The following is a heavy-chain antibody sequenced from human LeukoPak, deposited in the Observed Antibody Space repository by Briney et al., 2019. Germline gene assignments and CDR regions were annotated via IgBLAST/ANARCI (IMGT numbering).Heavy chain of an antibody. Sequence: SETLSLTCTVSGGSISSYYWSWIRRPPGKGLEGIGYIYYSGSTNYNHSLTGRVTISVDTSKNQFSLKLSSVTAADTAVYYCAIYPRAVAGNGFHLWGQGTVVSVSS. CDR3: AIYPRAVAGNGFHL. J-gene: IGHJ5*02. D-gene: IGHD6-19*01. CDR1: GGSISSYY. V-gene: IGHV4-59*01. CDR2: IYYSGST.